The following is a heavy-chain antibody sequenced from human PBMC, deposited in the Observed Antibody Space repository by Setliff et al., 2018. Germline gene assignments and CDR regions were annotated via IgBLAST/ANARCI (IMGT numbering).Heavy chain of an antibody. CDR1: GYTFTGYY. Sequence: ASVKVSCKASGYTFTGYYMYWVRQAPGQGLEWMGRINPNSGGTNYAQRFQGRVTMTRDTSISTVYMELSRLRSDDTAVYYCARGALYYDSSGYLLPYMDVWGKGTTVTVSS. V-gene: IGHV1-2*06. J-gene: IGHJ6*03. CDR3: ARGALYYDSSGYLLPYMDV. D-gene: IGHD3-22*01. CDR2: INPNSGGT.